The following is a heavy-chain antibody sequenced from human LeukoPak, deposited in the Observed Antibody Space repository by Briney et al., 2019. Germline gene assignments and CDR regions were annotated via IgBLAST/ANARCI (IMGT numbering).Heavy chain of an antibody. CDR2: INPDGSNM. CDR3: ARGSGFDY. V-gene: IGHV3-7*01. J-gene: IGHJ4*02. Sequence: GGSLRLSCAASGFSFSSYWMSWVRQAPGKGLEWVANINPDGSNMLYVDSVKGRFTISRDNAKNSLYLQMNNLRAEDTAVYYCARGSGFDYWGQGTLVTVSS. D-gene: IGHD6-19*01. CDR1: GFSFSSYW.